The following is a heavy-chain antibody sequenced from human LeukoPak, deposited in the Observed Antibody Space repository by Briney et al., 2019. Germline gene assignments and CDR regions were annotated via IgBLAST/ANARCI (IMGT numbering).Heavy chain of an antibody. CDR3: ARDQELHQLPDY. D-gene: IGHD2-2*01. J-gene: IGHJ4*02. V-gene: IGHV3-21*01. Sequence: LRLSWAASXLTFSXSALSWVRQAPGKGLQGVSFISGSGLDTHYADSVKGRFTISTDNAKNSLYLQMNSLRAEDTAVYYCARDQELHQLPDYWGQGTLVTVSS. CDR2: ISGSGLDT. CDR1: XLTFSXSA.